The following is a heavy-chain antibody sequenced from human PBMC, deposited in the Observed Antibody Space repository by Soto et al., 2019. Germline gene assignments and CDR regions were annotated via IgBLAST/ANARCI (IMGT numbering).Heavy chain of an antibody. V-gene: IGHV4-39*01. D-gene: IGHD1-26*01. Sequence: QLQLQESGPGLVKPSETLSLTCTVSGGSISSSSYYWGWIRQPPGKGLEWIGSIYYSGSTYYNPSLKSRVTIPVDTSKNQFSLKLSSVTAADTAVYYCASYLELWELYWGQGTLVTVSS. CDR2: IYYSGST. CDR3: ASYLELWELY. CDR1: GGSISSSSYY. J-gene: IGHJ4*02.